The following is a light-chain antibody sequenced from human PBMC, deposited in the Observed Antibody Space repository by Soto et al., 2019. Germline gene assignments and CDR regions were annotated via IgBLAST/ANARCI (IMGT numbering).Light chain of an antibody. CDR3: SSYGGTASVFV. J-gene: IGLJ1*01. CDR2: GVR. V-gene: IGLV2-11*01. Sequence: QSVLTQPRSVSGSPGQSVTISCIGTSCDVGASNYVSWDQHFPGKAPRLGIHGVRYRPSGVPDRFSGSKSDSAASLTISGLQTEEEDAYYCSSYGGTASVFVFGSGTKLTV. CDR1: SCDVGASNY.